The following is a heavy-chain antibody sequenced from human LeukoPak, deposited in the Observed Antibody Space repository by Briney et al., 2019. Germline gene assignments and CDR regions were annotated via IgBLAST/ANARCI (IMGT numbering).Heavy chain of an antibody. CDR2: ISSSSSTI. CDR3: AKGAPTTVIPFDY. Sequence: GGSLRLSCAASGFTFSSYSTNWVRQAPGKGLEWVSYISSSSSTIYYADSVKGRFTVSRDNSKNTLYLQMNSLRAEDTAVYYCAKGAPTTVIPFDYWGQGTLVTVSS. D-gene: IGHD4-17*01. J-gene: IGHJ4*02. V-gene: IGHV3-48*01. CDR1: GFTFSSYS.